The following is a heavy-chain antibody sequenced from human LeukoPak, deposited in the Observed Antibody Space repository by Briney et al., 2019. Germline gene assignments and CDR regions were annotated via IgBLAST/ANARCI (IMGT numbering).Heavy chain of an antibody. Sequence: ASVKVSCKASEYTFTGYYMHWVRQAPGQGLEWMGWISAYNGNTNYAQKLQGRVTMTTDTSTSTAYMELRSLRSDDTAVYYCARVGSVAGTGLLDYYMDVWGKGTTVTVSS. D-gene: IGHD6-19*01. CDR2: ISAYNGNT. CDR3: ARVGSVAGTGLLDYYMDV. J-gene: IGHJ6*03. V-gene: IGHV1-18*04. CDR1: EYTFTGYY.